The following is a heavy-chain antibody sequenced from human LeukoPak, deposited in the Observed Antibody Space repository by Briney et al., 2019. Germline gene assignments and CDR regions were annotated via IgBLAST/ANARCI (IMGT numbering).Heavy chain of an antibody. D-gene: IGHD2-15*01. V-gene: IGHV4-4*02. CDR1: GGSISSSNW. CDR2: IYHSGST. CDR3: ARATTSFGGDLSGLPFDY. Sequence: PSGTLSLTCAVSGGSISSSNWWSWVRQPPGKGLEWIGEIYHSGSTNYNPSLKSRVTISVDKSKNQFSLKLSSVTAADTAVYYCARATTSFGGDLSGLPFDYWGQGTLVTVSS. J-gene: IGHJ4*02.